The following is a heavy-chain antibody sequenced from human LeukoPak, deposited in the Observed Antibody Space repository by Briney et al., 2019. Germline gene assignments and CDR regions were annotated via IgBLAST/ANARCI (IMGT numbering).Heavy chain of an antibody. V-gene: IGHV4-34*01. CDR1: GGSFSGYY. CDR3: ARNGREYYVWGRAQRIDY. J-gene: IGHJ4*02. CDR2: INHSGST. Sequence: SETLSLTCAVYGGSFSGYYWSWIRQPPGKGLEWIGEINHSGSTNYNPSLKSRVTISVDTSKNQFSLKLSSVTAADTAVYYCARNGREYYVWGRAQRIDYWGQGTLVTVSS. D-gene: IGHD3-16*01.